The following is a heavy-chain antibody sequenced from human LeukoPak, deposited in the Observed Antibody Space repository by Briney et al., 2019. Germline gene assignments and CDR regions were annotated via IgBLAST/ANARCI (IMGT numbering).Heavy chain of an antibody. CDR1: GYTFTNNW. CDR2: IDPVDSHT. V-gene: IGHV5-10-1*01. J-gene: IGHJ4*02. CDR3: ARGRGWVDY. Sequence: GESLEISCKGSGYTFTNNWITWVRQMPGRGLEWMGRIDPVDSHTDYNPSFQGHVTVSVDKAINPVYLQWGSLEASDSAMYYCARGRGWVDYWDQGALVTVYS. D-gene: IGHD6-19*01.